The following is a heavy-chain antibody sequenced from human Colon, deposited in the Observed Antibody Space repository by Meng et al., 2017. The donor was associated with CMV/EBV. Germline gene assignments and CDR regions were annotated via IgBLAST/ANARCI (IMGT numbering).Heavy chain of an antibody. CDR3: ARASLPSWKHKDYYYYYGMDV. Sequence: GESLKIPCAASGFPFSRYAMHWVRQAPGKGLEWVAVISYDGSNKYYADSVKGRFTISRDNSKNTLYLQMNSLRAEDTAVYYCARASLPSWKHKDYYYYYGMDVWGQGTTVTVSS. CDR2: ISYDGSNK. D-gene: IGHD5-18*01. V-gene: IGHV3-30-3*01. J-gene: IGHJ6*02. CDR1: GFPFSRYA.